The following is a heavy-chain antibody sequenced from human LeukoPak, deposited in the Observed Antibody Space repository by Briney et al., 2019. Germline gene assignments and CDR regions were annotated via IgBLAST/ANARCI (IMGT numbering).Heavy chain of an antibody. CDR3: ARGPTYYYYYGMDV. CDR2: INHSGST. J-gene: IGHJ6*02. CDR1: GGSFSGYY. Sequence: SETLSLTCAVYGGSFSGYYWSWIRQPPGKGLEWIGEINHSGSTNYNPSLKSRVTISVDTSKNQFSLKLSSVTAADTAVYYCARGPTYYYYYGMDVWGQGTTVTVSS. V-gene: IGHV4-34*01.